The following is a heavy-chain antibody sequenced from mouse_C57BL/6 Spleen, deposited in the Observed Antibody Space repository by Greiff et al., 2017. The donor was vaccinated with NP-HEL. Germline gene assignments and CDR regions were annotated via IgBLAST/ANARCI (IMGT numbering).Heavy chain of an antibody. V-gene: IGHV2-5*01. Sequence: QVQLQQSGPGLVQPSQSLSITCTVSGFSLTSYGVHWVRQSPGKGLEWLGVIWRGGSTDYNAAFMPRLSIIKDNTKSQVFIKMNSLQADDTAIFYCAKMVTTVPYAMDYWGQGTSVTVSS. CDR1: GFSLTSYG. D-gene: IGHD2-2*01. CDR2: IWRGGST. CDR3: AKMVTTVPYAMDY. J-gene: IGHJ4*01.